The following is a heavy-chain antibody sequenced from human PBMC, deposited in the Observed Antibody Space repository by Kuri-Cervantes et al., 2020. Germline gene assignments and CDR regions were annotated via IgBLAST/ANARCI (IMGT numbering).Heavy chain of an antibody. V-gene: IGHV1-18*01. CDR2: ISAYNGNT. CDR3: ARATPDGSGSPYFY. CDR1: GYTFTSYG. J-gene: IGHJ4*02. Sequence: ASVKVSCKASGYTFTSYGISWVRQAPGQGLEWMGWISAYNGNTNYAQKLQGRVTMTTDTSTSTAYMELRSLRPDDTAMYYCARATPDGSGSPYFYWGLGTPVTVSS. D-gene: IGHD3-22*01.